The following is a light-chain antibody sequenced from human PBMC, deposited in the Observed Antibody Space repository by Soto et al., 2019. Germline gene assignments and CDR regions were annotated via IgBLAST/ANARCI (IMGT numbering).Light chain of an antibody. J-gene: IGKJ4*01. CDR1: QTVRTNY. Sequence: EIVLTQSPGTLSLSPGERTTLSCRASQTVRTNYLAWFQHKPGQAPRLLIYGASSRATGIPDRFSGRGSGTDFTLTINRLEPEDFAVYFCQQYSDSPLTFGGGTNVEIK. CDR2: GAS. V-gene: IGKV3-20*01. CDR3: QQYSDSPLT.